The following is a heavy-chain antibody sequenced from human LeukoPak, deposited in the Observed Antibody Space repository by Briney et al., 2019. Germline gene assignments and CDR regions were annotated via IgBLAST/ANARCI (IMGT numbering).Heavy chain of an antibody. J-gene: IGHJ1*01. CDR3: AREGSVAAGYFQR. CDR1: GASISSYY. Sequence: SETLSLTCTVSGASISSYYWSWIRQPAGKGLEWIGRMYTSGSTNYNPSLRGRVTISADTSTNQFSLRLSSVTAADTAVYHCAREGSVAAGYFQRWGQGTLVTVSS. CDR2: MYTSGST. V-gene: IGHV4-4*07. D-gene: IGHD6-19*01.